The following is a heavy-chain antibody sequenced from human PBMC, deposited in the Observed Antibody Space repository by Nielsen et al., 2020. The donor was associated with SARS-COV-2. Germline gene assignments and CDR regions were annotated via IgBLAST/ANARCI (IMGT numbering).Heavy chain of an antibody. V-gene: IGHV1-18*01. D-gene: IGHD3-16*01. CDR1: GYTFTSYG. CDR3: ARFSDYESLQYGLVV. CDR2: ISPDDDAT. J-gene: IGHJ6*02. Sequence: ASVKVSCKASGYTFTSYGISWVRQAPGKGLEWMGWISPDDDATYFAQKFPGRVTMTTDTSTNTAYMELRSLRSDDTAVYFCARFSDYESLQYGLVVWGQGTTVTVSS.